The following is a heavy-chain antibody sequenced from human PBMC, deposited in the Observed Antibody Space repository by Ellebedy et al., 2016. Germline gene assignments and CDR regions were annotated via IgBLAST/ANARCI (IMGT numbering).Heavy chain of an antibody. V-gene: IGHV3-53*03. Sequence: ETLSLTCNVSGGSVSSDYWNWIRRPPGKGLEWVSMTPPTGNTYYADSVKGRFTISRDSSKNTLYLQMNSLTAEDTALYFCTRSTHSYAWGAWGQGTLVTVSS. CDR1: GGSVSSDY. CDR2: TPPTGNT. J-gene: IGHJ5*02. CDR3: TRSTHSYAWGA. D-gene: IGHD5-18*01.